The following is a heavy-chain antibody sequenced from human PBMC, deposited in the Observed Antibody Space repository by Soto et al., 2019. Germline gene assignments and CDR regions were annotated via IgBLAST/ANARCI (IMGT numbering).Heavy chain of an antibody. CDR2: IYYSGST. Sequence: SETLSLTCTVSGGSISSYYWSWIRQPPGKGLEWIGYIYYSGSTNYNPSLKSRVTISVDTSKNQFSLKLSSVTAADTAVYYCARRYGDLFDYWGQGSLVTGSS. CDR1: GGSISSYY. J-gene: IGHJ4*02. CDR3: ARRYGDLFDY. D-gene: IGHD4-17*01. V-gene: IGHV4-59*08.